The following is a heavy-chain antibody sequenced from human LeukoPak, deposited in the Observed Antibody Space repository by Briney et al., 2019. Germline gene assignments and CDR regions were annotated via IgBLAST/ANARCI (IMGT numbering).Heavy chain of an antibody. D-gene: IGHD5-24*01. CDR3: ARDNSVRDEAWWFNP. CDR1: GYTFTSNY. V-gene: IGHV1-46*01. Sequence: ASVTVSCKAFGYTFTSNYMHWVRQAPGQGPEWMGVISPSGGATTYAQKFQGRVTLTRDMSTSTDYLELSSLRSEDTAVYYCARDNSVRDEAWWFNPWGQGTLVTVSS. CDR2: ISPSGGAT. J-gene: IGHJ5*02.